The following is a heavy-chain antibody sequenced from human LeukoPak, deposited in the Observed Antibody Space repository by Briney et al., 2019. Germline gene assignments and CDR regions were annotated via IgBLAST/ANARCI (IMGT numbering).Heavy chain of an antibody. Sequence: SETLSLTCAVYGGSFSGYYWSWIRQPPGKGLEWIGEINHSGSTNYNPSLKSRVTISVDTSKNQFSLKLSSVTAADTAVYYCARAYGDYVENYFDYWGQGTLVTVSS. D-gene: IGHD4-17*01. V-gene: IGHV4-34*01. CDR3: ARAYGDYVENYFDY. CDR2: INHSGST. CDR1: GGSFSGYY. J-gene: IGHJ4*02.